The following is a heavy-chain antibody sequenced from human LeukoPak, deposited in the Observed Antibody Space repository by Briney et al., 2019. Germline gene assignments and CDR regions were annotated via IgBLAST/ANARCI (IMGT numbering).Heavy chain of an antibody. J-gene: IGHJ4*02. CDR3: ATLGGHSLAVQNGY. D-gene: IGHD3-16*01. V-gene: IGHV1-2*02. CDR2: INPNSGAT. CDR1: GYTFTDCF. Sequence: ASVKVSCKASGYTFTDCFMHWVRQAPGQGLEWMGWINPNSGATRYAQKFQGRVTMTRDTSSSTAYMELSSLRSDDTAVYYCATLGGHSLAVQNGYWGQGTLVTVSS.